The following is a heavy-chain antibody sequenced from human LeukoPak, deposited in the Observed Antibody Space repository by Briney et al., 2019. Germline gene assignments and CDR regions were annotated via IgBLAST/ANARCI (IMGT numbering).Heavy chain of an antibody. Sequence: PGGSLRLSCAASGFTLSSYAMSWVRQAPGQGLGWVSAISGSGGSTYYADPAKGRFTISRDNSKNKLYLQMTSLRAEAPAVFYCARDILTGYYAFDYWGQGALVTVSS. CDR1: GFTLSSYA. D-gene: IGHD3-9*01. V-gene: IGHV3-23*01. CDR3: ARDILTGYYAFDY. J-gene: IGHJ4*02. CDR2: ISGSGGST.